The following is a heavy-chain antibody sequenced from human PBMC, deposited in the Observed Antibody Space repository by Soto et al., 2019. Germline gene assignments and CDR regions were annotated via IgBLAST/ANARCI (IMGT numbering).Heavy chain of an antibody. D-gene: IGHD3-3*01. CDR3: ARGSITIFGVVIPTSHYYGMDV. CDR2: NIPIFGTA. V-gene: IGHV1-69*01. CDR1: GGTFSSYA. Sequence: QVQLVQSGAEVKKPGSSVKVSCKASGGTFSSYAISWVRQAPGQGLEWMGGNIPIFGTANYAQKFQGRVTITADESTSTAYMELSSLRSEDTAVYYCARGSITIFGVVIPTSHYYGMDVWGQGTTVTVSS. J-gene: IGHJ6*02.